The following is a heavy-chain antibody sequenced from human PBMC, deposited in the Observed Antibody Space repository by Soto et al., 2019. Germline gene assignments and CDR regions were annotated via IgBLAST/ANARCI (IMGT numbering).Heavy chain of an antibody. CDR2: IYYSGIT. CDR3: ARDLGYGDYANWFDP. V-gene: IGHV4-59*12. Sequence: SETLSLTCTVSGGSISNYYWGWIRQPPGKGLEWIGCIYYSGITYYNPSLKSRVTISVDTSKNQFSLKLSSVTAADTAVYYCARDLGYGDYANWFDPWGQGTLVTVSS. J-gene: IGHJ5*02. CDR1: GGSISNYY. D-gene: IGHD4-17*01.